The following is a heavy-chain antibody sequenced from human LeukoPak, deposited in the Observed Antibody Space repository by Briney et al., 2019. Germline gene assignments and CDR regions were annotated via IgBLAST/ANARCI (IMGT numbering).Heavy chain of an antibody. V-gene: IGHV3-64*01. J-gene: IGHJ6*03. CDR2: ISSRGGST. D-gene: IGHD3-22*01. CDR3: ARDLFITTNREYYYYLDV. Sequence: GGSLRLSCAASGFTFSSYTMHWVRQAPGKGLEYGSAISSRGGSTYYANSVKGRFTISSDNSKNTLYLQMGSLRAEDMAVYYCARDLFITTNREYYYYLDVWGKGTTVTVSS. CDR1: GFTFSSYT.